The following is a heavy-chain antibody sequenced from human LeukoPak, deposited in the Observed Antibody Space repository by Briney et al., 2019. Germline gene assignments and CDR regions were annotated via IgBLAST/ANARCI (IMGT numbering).Heavy chain of an antibody. CDR1: GFTFSSYS. Sequence: GGSLRLSCAASGFTFSSYSMNWVRQAPGKGLEWVSSISSSSSYIYYADSVKGRFAISRDNAKNSLYLQMNSLRAEDTAVYYCAREILTPTYDYWGQGTLVTVSS. CDR3: AREILTPTYDY. CDR2: ISSSSSYI. V-gene: IGHV3-21*01. J-gene: IGHJ4*02. D-gene: IGHD3-9*01.